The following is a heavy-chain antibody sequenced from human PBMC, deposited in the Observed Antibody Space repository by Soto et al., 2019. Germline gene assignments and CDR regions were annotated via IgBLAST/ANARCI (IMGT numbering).Heavy chain of an antibody. D-gene: IGHD6-19*01. J-gene: IGHJ4*02. CDR2: IYWDDDK. Sequence: QITLKESGPPLVKPTQTLTLTCTFSGFSLSTSGVGVGWIRQPPGKALEWLALIYWDDDKRYSPSLKSRLTITKDTSKNQVVLTMTNMDPVDTATYYCAHFIAVAAPFDYWGQGTLVTVSS. V-gene: IGHV2-5*02. CDR3: AHFIAVAAPFDY. CDR1: GFSLSTSGVG.